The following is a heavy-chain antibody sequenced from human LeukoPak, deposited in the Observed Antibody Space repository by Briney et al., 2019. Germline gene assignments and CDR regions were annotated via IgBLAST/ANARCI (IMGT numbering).Heavy chain of an antibody. CDR3: ARAPFRYYYDSGGYYRYFDY. D-gene: IGHD3-22*01. CDR2: INHSGST. Sequence: TSETLSLTCTVSGGSISSYYWSWIRQPPGKGLEWIGEINHSGSTNYNPSLKSRVTISVDTSKNQFFLKLSSVTAADTAVYYCARAPFRYYYDSGGYYRYFDYWGQGTLVTVSS. CDR1: GGSISSYY. J-gene: IGHJ4*02. V-gene: IGHV4-34*01.